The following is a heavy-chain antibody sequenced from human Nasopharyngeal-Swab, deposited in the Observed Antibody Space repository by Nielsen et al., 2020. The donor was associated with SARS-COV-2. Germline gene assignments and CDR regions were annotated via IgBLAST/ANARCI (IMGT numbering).Heavy chain of an antibody. Sequence: SETLSFTCTVSGGSISSYYWSWIRQPPGKGLEWIGYIYYSGSTNYNPSLKSRVTISVDTSKNQFSLKLSSVTAADTAVYYCARDPNSSGGVDAFDIWGQGTMVTVSS. V-gene: IGHV4-59*01. CDR3: ARDPNSSGGVDAFDI. J-gene: IGHJ3*02. D-gene: IGHD6-19*01. CDR1: GGSISSYY. CDR2: IYYSGST.